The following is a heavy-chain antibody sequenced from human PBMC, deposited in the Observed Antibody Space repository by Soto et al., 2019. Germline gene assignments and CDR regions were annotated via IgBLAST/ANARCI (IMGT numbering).Heavy chain of an antibody. CDR1: GGSISSYY. Sequence: SETLSLTCTVSGGSISSYYWSWIRQPAGKGLERIGRIYTSGSTNYNPSLKSRVTMSVDTSKNQFSLKLSSVTAADTAVYYCARDLVVPAAIGENNWFDPWGQGTLVTVSS. D-gene: IGHD2-2*01. CDR3: ARDLVVPAAIGENNWFDP. J-gene: IGHJ5*02. V-gene: IGHV4-4*07. CDR2: IYTSGST.